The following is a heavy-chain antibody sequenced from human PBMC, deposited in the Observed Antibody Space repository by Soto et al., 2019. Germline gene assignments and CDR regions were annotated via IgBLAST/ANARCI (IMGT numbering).Heavy chain of an antibody. CDR3: ARAYYYDSSGYPAGMDV. CDR2: INPSGGST. Sequence: SSVKVSCKASGYTFTSYYMHWVRQAPGQGLEWMGIINPSGGSTSYAQKFQGRVTMTRDTSTSTVYMELSSLRSEDTAVYYCARAYYYDSSGYPAGMDVWGQGTTVTVSS. J-gene: IGHJ6*02. D-gene: IGHD3-22*01. CDR1: GYTFTSYY. V-gene: IGHV1-46*01.